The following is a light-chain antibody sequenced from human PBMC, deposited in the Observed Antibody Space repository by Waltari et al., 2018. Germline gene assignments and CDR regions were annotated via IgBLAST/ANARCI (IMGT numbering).Light chain of an antibody. Sequence: AIRMTPSPSSFSASTGDRVTITCRASQGISSYLAWYQQKPGQAPKLLIYSASTLQSGVPSRFSGSGSGTDFTLTISCLQSEDFATYYCQQYYSYPRTFGQGTKVEIK. V-gene: IGKV1-8*01. CDR1: QGISSY. J-gene: IGKJ1*01. CDR3: QQYYSYPRT. CDR2: SAS.